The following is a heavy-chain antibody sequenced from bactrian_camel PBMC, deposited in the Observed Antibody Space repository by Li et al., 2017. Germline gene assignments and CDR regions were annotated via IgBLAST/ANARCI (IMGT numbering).Heavy chain of an antibody. CDR1: AFSIGTYC. CDR3: AAGLGWRLTSRRLAVSSYDY. D-gene: IGHD1*01. Sequence: VQLVESGGGSVQSGGSLRLSCVASAFSIGTYCMGWFRQAPGKEREGVAAISRDDVTVYRDSAKGRFTISKDNAKNTVYLQMNSLKPEDTAMYYCAAGLGWRLTSRRLAVSSYDYWGQGTQVTVS. CDR2: ISRDDVT. V-gene: IGHV3S55*01. J-gene: IGHJ4*01.